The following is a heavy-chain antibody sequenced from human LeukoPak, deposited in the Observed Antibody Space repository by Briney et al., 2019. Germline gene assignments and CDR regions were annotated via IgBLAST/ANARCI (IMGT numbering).Heavy chain of an antibody. Sequence: SETLSPTCTVSGGSISSYYWSWIRQPPGKGLEWIGYIYYSGSTNYNPSLKSRVTISVDTSKNQFSLKLSSVTAADTAVYYCARGRSGLRTWGQGTLVTVSS. CDR1: GGSISSYY. CDR2: IYYSGST. CDR3: ARGRSGLRT. V-gene: IGHV4-59*01. D-gene: IGHD2-8*01. J-gene: IGHJ4*02.